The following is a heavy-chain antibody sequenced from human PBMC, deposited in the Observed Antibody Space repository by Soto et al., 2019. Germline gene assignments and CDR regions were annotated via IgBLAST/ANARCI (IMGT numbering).Heavy chain of an antibody. J-gene: IGHJ3*02. D-gene: IGHD3-3*01. CDR1: GFTVSSNY. Sequence: RGGSLRLSCAASGFTVSSNYMNWVRQAPGKGLEWVSVIYSDDRTYYADSVKGRFTISRDNSKNTVYLQLNSLRAEDTAVYYCTKERFLEWLVGVLFWSFDNWGQGTMVTVSS. V-gene: IGHV3-53*01. CDR3: TKERFLEWLVGVLFWSFDN. CDR2: IYSDDRT.